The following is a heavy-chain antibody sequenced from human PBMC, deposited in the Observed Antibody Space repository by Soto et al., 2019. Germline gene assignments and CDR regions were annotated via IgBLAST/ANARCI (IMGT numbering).Heavy chain of an antibody. CDR2: IGTAGDT. Sequence: PGGSLRLSCSASGFTLSSYDMHWVRQATGKGLEWVSAIGTAGDTYYPGSVKGRFTISRENANNSLYHQQNSMRAEDTAVYYCATTMAVAGTYFDYWGQGTPVTVSS. CDR1: GFTLSSYD. CDR3: ATTMAVAGTYFDY. V-gene: IGHV3-13*01. D-gene: IGHD6-19*01. J-gene: IGHJ4*02.